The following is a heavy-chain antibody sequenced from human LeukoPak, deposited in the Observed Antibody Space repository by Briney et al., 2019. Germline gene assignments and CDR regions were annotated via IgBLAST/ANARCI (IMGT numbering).Heavy chain of an antibody. Sequence: GGSLRLSCAASGFTFSSYGMHWVRQAPGKGLEWVAFIRYDGSNKYYADSVKGRFTISRDNSKNTLYPQMNSLRAEDTAVYYCAKDPGDGDYGDWFDPWGQGTLVTVSS. CDR1: GFTFSSYG. J-gene: IGHJ5*02. CDR3: AKDPGDGDYGDWFDP. D-gene: IGHD4-17*01. V-gene: IGHV3-30*02. CDR2: IRYDGSNK.